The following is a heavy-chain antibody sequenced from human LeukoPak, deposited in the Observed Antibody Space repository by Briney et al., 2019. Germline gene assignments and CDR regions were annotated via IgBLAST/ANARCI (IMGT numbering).Heavy chain of an antibody. CDR1: GGSISNNY. D-gene: IGHD3-10*01. J-gene: IGHJ4*02. CDR3: AREGGSGTYYNS. V-gene: IGHV4-59*01. CDR2: IYSGST. Sequence: SETLSLTCSVSGGSISNNYWSWIRQPPGKGLEWIGNIYSGSTNYNPSLKGRVTISVDTSKSQFSLKLSSVTAADTAVYYCAREGGSGTYYNSWGQGTLVTVSS.